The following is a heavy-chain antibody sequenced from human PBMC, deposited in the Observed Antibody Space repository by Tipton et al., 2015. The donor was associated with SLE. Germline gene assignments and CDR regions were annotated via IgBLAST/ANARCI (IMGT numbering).Heavy chain of an antibody. Sequence: SLRLSCAASGFTFSSYSMNWVRQAPGKGLEWVSSISSSSSYIYYADSVKGRFTISRDNAKNSLYLQMNSLRVEDTAVYYCARTRSTSCYSFDYWGQGTLVTVSS. J-gene: IGHJ4*02. CDR2: ISSSSSYI. CDR3: ARTRSTSCYSFDY. D-gene: IGHD2-2*01. CDR1: GFTFSSYS. V-gene: IGHV3-21*01.